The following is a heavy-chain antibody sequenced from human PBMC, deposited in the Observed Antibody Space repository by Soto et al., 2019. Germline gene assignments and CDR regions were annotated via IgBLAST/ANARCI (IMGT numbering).Heavy chain of an antibody. Sequence: EVQLVESGGGLVKPGGSLRLSCAASGFTFINAWMSWVRQAPGKGLEWVGRIKSKTAGGTTDYAAPVKGRFTISSDDSKNTLYLQMNSLKPEDTAVYYCTREGTSTFGGVLVPNCFDPWGQVTLVTVSS. CDR3: TREGTSTFGGVLVPNCFDP. CDR1: GFTFINAW. J-gene: IGHJ5*02. D-gene: IGHD3-16*02. V-gene: IGHV3-15*01. CDR2: IKSKTAGGTT.